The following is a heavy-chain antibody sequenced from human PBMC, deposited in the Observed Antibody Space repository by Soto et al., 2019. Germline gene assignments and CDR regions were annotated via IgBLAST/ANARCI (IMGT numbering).Heavy chain of an antibody. CDR2: IVVGSGNT. D-gene: IGHD4-17*01. CDR3: AADPGVYGDYIRGYMDV. J-gene: IGHJ6*03. Sequence: ASVKVSCKASGFTFTSSAVQWVRQARGQRLEWIGWIVVGSGNTNYAQKVQERVTITRDMSTSTAYMELSSLRSEDTAVYYCAADPGVYGDYIRGYMDVWGKGTTVTVSS. V-gene: IGHV1-58*01. CDR1: GFTFTSSA.